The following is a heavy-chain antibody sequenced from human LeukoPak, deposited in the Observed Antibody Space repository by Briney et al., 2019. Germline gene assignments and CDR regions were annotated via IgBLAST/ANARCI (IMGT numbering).Heavy chain of an antibody. CDR2: ISYDGSNK. CDR1: GFTFSSYA. CDR3: ARDRTAVFDY. Sequence: GGSLRLSCAASGFTFSSYAMHWVRQAPGKGLEWVAVISYDGSNKYYADSVKGRFTISRDNSKNTLYLQMNSLRAEDAAVYYCARDRTAVFDYWGQGTLVTVSS. V-gene: IGHV3-30*04. J-gene: IGHJ4*02.